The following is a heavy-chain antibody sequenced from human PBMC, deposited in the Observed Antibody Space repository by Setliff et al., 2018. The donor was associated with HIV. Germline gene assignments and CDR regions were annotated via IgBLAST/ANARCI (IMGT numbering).Heavy chain of an antibody. V-gene: IGHV4-38-2*01. CDR1: GYSINSGFS. J-gene: IGHJ5*02. Sequence: SETLSLTCAASGYSINSGFSRAWIRQPPGQGPQWIGSIYQSGSINYNPSLQSRVTISVDSSKNQFSLNLFSVTAADTAVYYCARPRRVRSRAWYWFDIWGQGTLVTASS. CDR3: ARPRRVRSRAWYWFDI. CDR2: IYQSGSI. D-gene: IGHD6-19*01.